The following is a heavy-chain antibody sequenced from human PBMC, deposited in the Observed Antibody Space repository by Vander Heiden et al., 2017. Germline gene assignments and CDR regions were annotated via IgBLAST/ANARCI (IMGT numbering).Heavy chain of an antibody. Sequence: VQLVQSGAEVKKLGSSAEVSCKGAGCTFSSYAGSRVRQAHGQVRQAPGQGLGWMRGIIPIFGTANYAQKFQARVTTTADKSTTTAYMELSSLRSEDTAFYYCARGRPDIVVVSIQNQAYGMDVWGQGTTVTVSS. CDR3: ARGRPDIVVVSIQNQAYGMDV. CDR2: IIPIFGTA. CDR1: GCTFSSYA. D-gene: IGHD2-2*01. J-gene: IGHJ6*02. V-gene: IGHV1-69*06.